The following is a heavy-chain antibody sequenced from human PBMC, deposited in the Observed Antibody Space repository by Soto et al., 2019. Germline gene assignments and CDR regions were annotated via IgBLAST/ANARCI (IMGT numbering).Heavy chain of an antibody. V-gene: IGHV1-3*01. CDR1: GYTFTSYA. CDR3: ARDLLEYSGYDFGWFDP. J-gene: IGHJ5*02. Sequence: ASVKVSCKASGYTFTSYAMHWVRQAPGQRLEWMGWINAGNGNTKYSQQFQGRVTITRDTSASTAYMELSSLRSEDTAVYYCARDLLEYSGYDFGWFDPWGQGTLVTVSS. D-gene: IGHD5-12*01. CDR2: INAGNGNT.